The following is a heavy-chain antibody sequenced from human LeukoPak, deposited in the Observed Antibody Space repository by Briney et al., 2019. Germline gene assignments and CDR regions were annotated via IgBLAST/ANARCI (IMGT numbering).Heavy chain of an antibody. Sequence: PSETLSLTCVVYGESFSGYSWSWIRQPPGKGLEWIGEINQRRNTNYNPSLKSRVTISIDTSKNQFSLKLSSVAAADTAVYYCARHGWHAWYFDLWGRGTLVTVSS. CDR2: INQRRNT. CDR1: GESFSGYS. V-gene: IGHV4-34*01. CDR3: ARHGWHAWYFDL. D-gene: IGHD6-19*01. J-gene: IGHJ2*01.